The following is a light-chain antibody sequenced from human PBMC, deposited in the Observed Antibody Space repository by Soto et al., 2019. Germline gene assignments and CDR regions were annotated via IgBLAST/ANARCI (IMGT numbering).Light chain of an antibody. CDR1: QRVSSN. CDR3: QQHNNWPIT. J-gene: IGKJ4*01. V-gene: IGKV3D-15*01. Sequence: ERVMTQSPAALSVYPGERATLSCRASQRVSSNLAWYQQKPGQAPRLLIYGASTRATGIPARFSGSGSGTEFTLTISTLQSEDFAVYYCQQHNNWPITFGGGTKVDNK. CDR2: GAS.